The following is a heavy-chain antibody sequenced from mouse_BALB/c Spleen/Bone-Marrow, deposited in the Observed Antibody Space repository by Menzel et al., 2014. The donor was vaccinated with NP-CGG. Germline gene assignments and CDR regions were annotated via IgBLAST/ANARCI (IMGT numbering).Heavy chain of an antibody. Sequence: EVQRVESGAELVKPGASVMLSCTASGFNIKDTYMYWVKQRPEQGLEWIGRIDPANGDSKYDPKFQGKATITADTSSNTAYLQLSSLTSEDTAVYYCARSSPYYAMDYWGQGTSVTVSS. J-gene: IGHJ4*01. CDR3: ARSSPYYAMDY. V-gene: IGHV14-3*02. CDR2: IDPANGDS. CDR1: GFNIKDTY. D-gene: IGHD6-1*01.